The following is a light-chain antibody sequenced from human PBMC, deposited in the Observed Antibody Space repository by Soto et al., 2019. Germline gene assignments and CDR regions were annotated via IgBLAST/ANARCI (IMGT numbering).Light chain of an antibody. J-gene: IGKJ2*01. CDR2: GAS. CDR3: QQYGNAPNT. CDR1: QSVRSSY. Sequence: EIVLTQSPGTLSVSPGERATLSCGASQSVRSSYLAWYQQKPGQAPRLLIYGASSRATGIPDRFSGSGSGTDFTLTISRLEPADFAMYYCQQYGNAPNTFGQGTKLEIK. V-gene: IGKV3-20*01.